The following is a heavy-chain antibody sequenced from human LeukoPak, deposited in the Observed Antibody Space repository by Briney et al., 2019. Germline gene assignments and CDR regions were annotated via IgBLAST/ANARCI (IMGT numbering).Heavy chain of an antibody. J-gene: IGHJ6*03. Sequence: GGSLRLSCAASGLTVSSNYMSWVRQAPGEGLEWVSVIYSGDTTYYADSVKGRFTISRDNSKNTVYLQMNNLRAEDTAVYYCARGGVVPARTKYFYYYMDVWGKGTAVTVSS. V-gene: IGHV3-53*01. CDR2: IYSGDTT. D-gene: IGHD2-2*01. CDR3: ARGGVVPARTKYFYYYMDV. CDR1: GLTVSSNY.